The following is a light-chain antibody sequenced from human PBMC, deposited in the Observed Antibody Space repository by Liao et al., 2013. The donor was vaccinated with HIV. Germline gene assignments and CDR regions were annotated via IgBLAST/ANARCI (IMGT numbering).Light chain of an antibody. Sequence: SYELTQPPSVSVAPGKTARVTCGGFNIGSKTVHWYQQKPGQAPVLVIYNDNDRPSGIPERFSGSNSGNTATLTISRVEAGDEADYYCQVWDSSSDHPGVFGTGTKVTVL. CDR3: QVWDSSSDHPGV. J-gene: IGLJ1*01. CDR1: NIGSKT. V-gene: IGLV3-21*04. CDR2: NDN.